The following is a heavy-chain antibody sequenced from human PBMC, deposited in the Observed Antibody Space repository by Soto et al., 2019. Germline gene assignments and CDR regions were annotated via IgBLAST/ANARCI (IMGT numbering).Heavy chain of an antibody. J-gene: IGHJ6*03. V-gene: IGHV4-59*01. CDR2: IYYSGST. Sequence: SETLSLTCTVSGGSISSYYWSWIRQPPGKGLEWIGYIYYSGSTNYNPSLKSRVTISVDTSKNQFSLKLSSVTAADTAVYYCAREGIVVVPAATGYYYYMDVWGKGTTVTVSS. D-gene: IGHD2-2*01. CDR3: AREGIVVVPAATGYYYYMDV. CDR1: GGSISSYY.